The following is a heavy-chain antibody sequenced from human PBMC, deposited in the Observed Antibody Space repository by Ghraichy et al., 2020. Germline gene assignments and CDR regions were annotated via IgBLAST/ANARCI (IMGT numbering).Heavy chain of an antibody. V-gene: IGHV4-34*01. Sequence: TLSLTCAVYGGSFSGYYWSWIRQPPGKGLEWIGEINHSGSTNYNPSLKSRVTISVDTSKSQFSLKLSSVTAADTAVYYCATGYNWNLDYWGQGTLVTVSS. CDR1: GGSFSGYY. J-gene: IGHJ4*02. D-gene: IGHD1-20*01. CDR2: INHSGST. CDR3: ATGYNWNLDY.